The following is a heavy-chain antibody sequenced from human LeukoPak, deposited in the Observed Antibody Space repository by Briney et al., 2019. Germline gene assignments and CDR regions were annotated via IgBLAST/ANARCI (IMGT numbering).Heavy chain of an antibody. V-gene: IGHV1-69*04. CDR2: IIPILGIA. CDR3: ARDIAAAGSNWFDP. J-gene: IGHJ5*02. CDR1: GGTFSSYT. Sequence: SVKVSCKASGGTFSSYTISWVRQAPGQGLEWMGRIIPILGIANYAQKFQGRVTITADKSTSTAYMELSSLRSEDTAVYYCARDIAAAGSNWFDPWGQGTLVTVSS. D-gene: IGHD6-13*01.